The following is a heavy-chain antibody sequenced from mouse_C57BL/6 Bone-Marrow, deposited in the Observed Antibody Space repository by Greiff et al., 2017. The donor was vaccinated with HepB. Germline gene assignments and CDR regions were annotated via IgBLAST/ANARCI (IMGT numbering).Heavy chain of an antibody. CDR2: ISDGGSYT. Sequence: EVKLVESGGGLVKPGGSLKLSCAASGFTFSSYAMSWVRQTPEKRLEWVATISDGGSYTYYPDNVKGRFTISRDNAKNNLYLQMSHLKSEDTAMYYCARDRGIYYYGSSWFAYWGQGTLVTVSA. J-gene: IGHJ3*01. D-gene: IGHD1-1*01. CDR3: ARDRGIYYYGSSWFAY. CDR1: GFTFSSYA. V-gene: IGHV5-4*01.